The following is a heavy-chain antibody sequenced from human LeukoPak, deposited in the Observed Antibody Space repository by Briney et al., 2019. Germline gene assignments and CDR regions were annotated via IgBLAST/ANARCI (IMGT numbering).Heavy chain of an antibody. CDR2: IYHSGST. D-gene: IGHD6-19*01. CDR1: GGSISSGSYY. CDR3: AGHGGAVAGTSPWFDP. V-gene: IGHV4-30-2*01. J-gene: IGHJ5*02. Sequence: PSQTLSLTCTVSGGSISSGSYYWSWIRQPPGKGLEYIGYIYHSGSTYYNPSLRSRVTISVDRSKNQFSLKLSSVTAADTAVYYCAGHGGAVAGTSPWFDPWGQGTLVTVSS.